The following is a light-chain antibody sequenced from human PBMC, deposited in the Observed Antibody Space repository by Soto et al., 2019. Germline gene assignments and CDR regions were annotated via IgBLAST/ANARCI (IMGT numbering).Light chain of an antibody. V-gene: IGKV1-8*01. Sequence: AIRMTQSPSSFSASTGDRVTITCRASQGISSYLAWYQQKPGKAPKLLIYAASTLQSGVPSRFSGSGSGTDFTLPISCLQSEDFATYYCQQYYSYPQGFGQGTKLEIK. J-gene: IGKJ2*01. CDR1: QGISSY. CDR3: QQYYSYPQG. CDR2: AAS.